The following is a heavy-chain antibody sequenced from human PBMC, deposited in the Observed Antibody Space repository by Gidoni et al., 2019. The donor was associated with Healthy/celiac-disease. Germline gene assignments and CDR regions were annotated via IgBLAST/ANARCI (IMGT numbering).Heavy chain of an antibody. CDR3: AKSVVVVVAATTGFNWFDP. D-gene: IGHD2-15*01. J-gene: IGHJ5*02. Sequence: EVQLLESGGGLIQPGGSLCLPPTASAFTLRRYATSWIRQAPGQGLEWVSAISTSGGSTYYADSVQGRFNISRDNSKNTLYLHMNSLRAEDTAVYYCAKSVVVVVAATTGFNWFDPWGQGTLDTVSS. V-gene: IGHV3-23*01. CDR1: AFTLRRYA. CDR2: ISTSGGST.